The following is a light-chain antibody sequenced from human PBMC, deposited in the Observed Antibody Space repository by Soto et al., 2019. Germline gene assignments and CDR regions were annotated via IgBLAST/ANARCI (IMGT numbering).Light chain of an antibody. Sequence: QSVLTQPPSASGTPGQRVTSSCSGTSSNIGNNFVYWYQQVPGTAPKLLIYRNNQRPSGVPDRFSGSKSGTSASLAISGLRSEDEADYYCAAWDDSLNANWVFGGGTKVTVL. J-gene: IGLJ3*02. CDR2: RNN. CDR1: SSNIGNNF. CDR3: AAWDDSLNANWV. V-gene: IGLV1-47*01.